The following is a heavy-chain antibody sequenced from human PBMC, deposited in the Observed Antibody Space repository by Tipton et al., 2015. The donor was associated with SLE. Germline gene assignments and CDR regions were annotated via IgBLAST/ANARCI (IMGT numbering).Heavy chain of an antibody. D-gene: IGHD2-15*01. CDR2: IKQDGSEK. Sequence: SLRLSCAASGFTFSSYWMTWVRQAPGKGLEWVANIKQDGSEKYYVDSVKGRFTISRDNAKNSLNLQMNSLRADDTAVYYCARGRGALGYCSGGSCSGTFDIWVQGTMVTVSS. CDR1: GFTFSSYW. J-gene: IGHJ3*02. CDR3: ARGRGALGYCSGGSCSGTFDI. V-gene: IGHV3-7*04.